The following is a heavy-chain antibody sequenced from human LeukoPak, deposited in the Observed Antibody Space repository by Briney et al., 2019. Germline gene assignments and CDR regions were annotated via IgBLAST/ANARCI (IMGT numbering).Heavy chain of an antibody. CDR3: AKDGTPYYYGMDV. Sequence: GGSLRLSCAASGFTVSDNYMSWVRQAPGKGLEWVSLIYSAGSTYYADSVTGRFTISRDNSKNTLFLQMNSLRAEDTAVYYCAKDGTPYYYGMDVWGQGTTVTVSS. CDR2: IYSAGST. V-gene: IGHV3-53*05. D-gene: IGHD1-26*01. J-gene: IGHJ6*02. CDR1: GFTVSDNY.